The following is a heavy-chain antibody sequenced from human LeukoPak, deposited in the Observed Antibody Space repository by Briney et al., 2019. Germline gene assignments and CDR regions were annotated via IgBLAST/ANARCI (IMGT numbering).Heavy chain of an antibody. Sequence: SQTLSLTCTVSGGSISSGGYYWRWIRQHPGKGLEWIGYIYHSENTNYNPSLKSRVTMSVDTSKNQFSLKLSSVTAADTAVYYCARVYSPRTVAGTGFDNWGQGTLVTVSS. CDR3: ARVYSPRTVAGTGFDN. CDR1: GGSISSGGYY. D-gene: IGHD6-19*01. CDR2: IYHSENT. V-gene: IGHV4-31*03. J-gene: IGHJ4*02.